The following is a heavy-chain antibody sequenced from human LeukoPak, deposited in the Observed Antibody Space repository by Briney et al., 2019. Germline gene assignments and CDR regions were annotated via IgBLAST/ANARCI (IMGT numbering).Heavy chain of an antibody. CDR2: SIPIFGTA. Sequence: SVKVSCKASGGTFTSYAISWARQAPGQGLEWMGGSIPIFGTANYAQKFRGRVTSTADESTSTAYMELSSLRSEDTAVYYCARAGTIPYYYYYMDVWGKGTTVTVSS. V-gene: IGHV1-69*13. D-gene: IGHD1-1*01. CDR1: GGTFTSYA. J-gene: IGHJ6*03. CDR3: ARAGTIPYYYYYMDV.